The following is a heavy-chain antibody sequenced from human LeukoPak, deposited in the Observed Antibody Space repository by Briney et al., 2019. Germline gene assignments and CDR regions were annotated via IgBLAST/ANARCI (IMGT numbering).Heavy chain of an antibody. Sequence: ASVKVSCKASGYTFTGYYMHWVRQAPGQGLEWMGWINPNSGGTNYAQKFQGWVTMTRDTSISTAYMELSRLRSDDTAVYYCARASFMYSGRYAYFDYWGQGTLVTVSS. CDR1: GYTFTGYY. CDR3: ARASFMYSGRYAYFDY. V-gene: IGHV1-2*04. D-gene: IGHD1-26*01. CDR2: INPNSGGT. J-gene: IGHJ4*02.